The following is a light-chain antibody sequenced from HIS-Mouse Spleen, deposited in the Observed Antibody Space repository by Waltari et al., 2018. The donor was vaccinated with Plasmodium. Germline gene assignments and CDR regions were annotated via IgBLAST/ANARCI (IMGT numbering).Light chain of an antibody. J-gene: IGLJ2*01. CDR3: VLYMGSGIWV. Sequence: QTVVTQEPSFSVSPGGTVTLTCGLSSGSVSTSYYPSWYQQTPGQAPRQLIYSTNTRSSGVPDRFSGAILGNKAALTITGAQADDESDYYCVLYMGSGIWVFGGGTKLTVL. CDR2: STN. CDR1: SGSVSTSYY. V-gene: IGLV8-61*01.